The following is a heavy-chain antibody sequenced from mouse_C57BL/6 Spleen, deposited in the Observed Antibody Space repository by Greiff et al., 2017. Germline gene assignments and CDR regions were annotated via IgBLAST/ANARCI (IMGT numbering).Heavy chain of an antibody. D-gene: IGHD1-1*01. CDR3: ARAYGSSYGHFDV. CDR1: GYTFTSYW. CDR2: IDPSDSYT. V-gene: IGHV1-59*01. J-gene: IGHJ1*03. Sequence: QVQLQQPGAELVRPGTSVKLSCKASGYTFTSYWMHWVKQRPGQGLEWIGVIDPSDSYTNYNQKFKGKATLTVDTSSSTAYMQRSSLTSEDSAVYYCARAYGSSYGHFDVWGTGTTVTVSS.